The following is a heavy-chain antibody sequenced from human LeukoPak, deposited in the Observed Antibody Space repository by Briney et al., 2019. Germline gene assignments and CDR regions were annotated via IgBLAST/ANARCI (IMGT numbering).Heavy chain of an antibody. Sequence: SETLSLTCTVSGGSISSYYWSWIRQPPGKGLEWIGYIYYSGSTNYNPSLKSRVTISVDTSKNQFSLKLSSVTAADTAVYYCAGYYDSSGYYYVYWGQGTLVTVSS. V-gene: IGHV4-59*08. CDR2: IYYSGST. CDR3: AGYYDSSGYYYVY. D-gene: IGHD3-22*01. J-gene: IGHJ4*02. CDR1: GGSISSYY.